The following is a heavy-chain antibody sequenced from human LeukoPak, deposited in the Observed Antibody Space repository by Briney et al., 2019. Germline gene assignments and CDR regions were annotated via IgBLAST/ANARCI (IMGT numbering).Heavy chain of an antibody. J-gene: IGHJ6*03. CDR1: GGTFSSYA. V-gene: IGHV1-69*13. Sequence: ASVKVSCKASGGTFSSYAISWVRQAPGQGLEWMGGIIPIFGTANYAQKFQGRVTITADESTSTAYMVLSSLRSEDTAVYYCARCESSSSSWGYYYMDVWGKGTTVTVSS. CDR2: IIPIFGTA. D-gene: IGHD6-6*01. CDR3: ARCESSSSSWGYYYMDV.